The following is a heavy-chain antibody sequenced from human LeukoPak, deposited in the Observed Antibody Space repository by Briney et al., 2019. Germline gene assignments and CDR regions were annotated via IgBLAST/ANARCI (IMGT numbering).Heavy chain of an antibody. CDR3: TTDPTPGEGGY. D-gene: IGHD4-17*01. J-gene: IGHJ4*02. CDR2: IKSKTDGGTT. CDR1: GFSFGTYS. V-gene: IGHV3-15*01. Sequence: GGSLRLSCAASGFSFGTYSMNWVRQAPGKGLEWVGRIKSKTDGGTTDYAAPVKGRFTISRDDSKNTLYLQMNSLKTEDTAVYYCTTDPTPGEGGYWGQGTLVTVSS.